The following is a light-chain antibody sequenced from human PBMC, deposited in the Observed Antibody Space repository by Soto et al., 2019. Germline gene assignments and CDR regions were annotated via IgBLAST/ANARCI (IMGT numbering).Light chain of an antibody. J-gene: IGKJ1*01. Sequence: DIQMTQSPSTLSASIGDRVTITCRASQSISSWLAWYQQKPGKAPKLLIYKASSLESGVPSRFSGSGSGTEFTLTISSLQPDDVATYYCQQYSGYSRTFGQVTKVDIK. V-gene: IGKV1-5*03. CDR1: QSISSW. CDR2: KAS. CDR3: QQYSGYSRT.